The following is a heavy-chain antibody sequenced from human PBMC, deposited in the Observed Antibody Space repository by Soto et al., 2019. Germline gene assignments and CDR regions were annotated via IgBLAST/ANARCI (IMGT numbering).Heavy chain of an antibody. D-gene: IGHD3-22*01. CDR1: GGTFSRYA. Sequence: QVQLIQSGAEVKKPGSSVKVSCKAYGGTFSRYAISWVRQAPGQGLEWMGGITPIFGTANYAQKFQGRVAITAEESTRTSYMELRRLRSGDTAVYYCARGWGYDTSDYYYADWGQGTLITVSS. CDR3: ARGWGYDTSDYYYAD. CDR2: ITPIFGTA. V-gene: IGHV1-69*01. J-gene: IGHJ4*02.